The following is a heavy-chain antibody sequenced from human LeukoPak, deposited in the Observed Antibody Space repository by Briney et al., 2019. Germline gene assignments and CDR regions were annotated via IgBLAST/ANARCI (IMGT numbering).Heavy chain of an antibody. V-gene: IGHV3-7*01. D-gene: IGHD3-16*02. CDR3: ARDGHDYIWGSYLN. J-gene: IGHJ4*02. Sequence: GGSLRLSCAASGFTFSSYWMSWVRQAPGKGLEWVANVKQDGSEKYYVDSVKGRFTISRDNAKNSLYLQMNSLRAEDTAVYYCARDGHDYIWGSYLNWGQGTLVTVSS. CDR2: VKQDGSEK. CDR1: GFTFSSYW.